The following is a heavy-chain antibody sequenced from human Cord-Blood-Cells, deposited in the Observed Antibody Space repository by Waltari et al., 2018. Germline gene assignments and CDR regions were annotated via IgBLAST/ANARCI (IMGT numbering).Heavy chain of an antibody. CDR2: IYYSGST. D-gene: IGHD2-2*01. J-gene: IGHJ6*03. Sequence: QMQLQESGPGLVKPSETLSLTCTVSGGSISSSSYYWGWIRQPPGKALEWLGSIYYSGSTYDPPSLKSRVTSSVDTSKIQFSLKLSSVTAADTAVYYCATQRPDCSSTRCYREANYYYYYMDVWGKGTTVTVSS. V-gene: IGHV4-39*01. CDR3: ATQRPDCSSTRCYREANYYYYYMDV. CDR1: GGSISSSSYY.